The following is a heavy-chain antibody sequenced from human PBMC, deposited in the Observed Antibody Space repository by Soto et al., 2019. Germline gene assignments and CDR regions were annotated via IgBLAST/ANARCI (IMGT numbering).Heavy chain of an antibody. CDR1: GYTFTSYY. CDR3: ARGRLSIAVAGWFDP. V-gene: IGHV1-46*01. Sequence: QVQLVQSGAEVKKPGASVKVSSKASGYTFTSYYMHWVRQAPGQGLEWMGIINPSGGSTSYAQKFQGRVTMTRDTSTSTVYMELSSLRSEDTAVYYCARGRLSIAVAGWFDPWGQGTLVTVSS. J-gene: IGHJ5*02. D-gene: IGHD6-19*01. CDR2: INPSGGST.